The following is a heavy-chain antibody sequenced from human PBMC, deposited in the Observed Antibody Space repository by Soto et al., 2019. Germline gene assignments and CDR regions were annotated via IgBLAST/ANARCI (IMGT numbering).Heavy chain of an antibody. D-gene: IGHD1-26*01. J-gene: IGHJ4*02. Sequence: EVQLVESGGGLVQPGGSLRLSCAASGFTFSSYWMSWVRQVPGKGLEWVANIKQDGSEKYYVDSVKGRFTISRDNAKNSLDLQMNSLRAEDAAVYYCARVSMGRPAADFDYWGQGTLVTVSS. V-gene: IGHV3-7*04. CDR3: ARVSMGRPAADFDY. CDR1: GFTFSSYW. CDR2: IKQDGSEK.